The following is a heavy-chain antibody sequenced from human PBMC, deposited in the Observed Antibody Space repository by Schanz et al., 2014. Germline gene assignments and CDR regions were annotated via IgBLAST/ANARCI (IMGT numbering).Heavy chain of an antibody. J-gene: IGHJ3*02. Sequence: EVQLVESGGGLVQPGGSLRLSCAASGFTFRSYSMNWVRQAPGKGLEWVSRMIGSGSSVFYADSVKGRFTISRDNLKNTVYLQMNSLRAGDTAVYYCAKAKSGAHGAFDIWGRGTMVTVSS. V-gene: IGHV3-23*04. CDR1: GFTFRSYS. D-gene: IGHD3-10*01. CDR3: AKAKSGAHGAFDI. CDR2: MIGSGSSV.